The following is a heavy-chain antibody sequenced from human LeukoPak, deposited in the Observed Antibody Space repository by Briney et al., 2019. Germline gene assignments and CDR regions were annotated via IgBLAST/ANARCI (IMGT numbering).Heavy chain of an antibody. D-gene: IGHD2-21*01. CDR2: IYYSGST. Sequence: SETLSLTCTVSGGSISSSSYYWGWLRQPPGKGLEWVGSIYYSGSTYYNPSLKSRVTISVDTSKNQFSLKLSSVTAADTAVYYCARLTDTVSYCGGDCYSGAFDIWGQGTMVTVSS. V-gene: IGHV4-39*01. CDR1: GGSISSSSYY. J-gene: IGHJ3*02. CDR3: ARLTDTVSYCGGDCYSGAFDI.